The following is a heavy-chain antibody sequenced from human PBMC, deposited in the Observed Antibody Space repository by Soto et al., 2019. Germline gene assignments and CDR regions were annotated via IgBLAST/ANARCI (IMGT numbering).Heavy chain of an antibody. D-gene: IGHD2-2*01. V-gene: IGHV3-23*01. CDR1: GFTFSSYA. J-gene: IGHJ4*02. CDR2: ISGSSKTT. CDR3: AKDSRRFDY. Sequence: GGSLRLSCAASGFTFSSYAISWVRQAPGKGLEWVSVISGSSKTTYYADSVKGRFTISRDNSKNTLYLQMNSLRADDTGVYYCAKDSRRFDYWGQGTLVTVSS.